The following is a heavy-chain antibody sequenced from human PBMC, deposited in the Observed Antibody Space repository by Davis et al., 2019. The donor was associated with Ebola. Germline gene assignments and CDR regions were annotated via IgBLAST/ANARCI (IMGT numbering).Heavy chain of an antibody. D-gene: IGHD3-10*01. CDR1: GFSISSCYY. Sequence: PSETLSLTCTVSGFSISSCYYWGWIRQPPGTGLEWIATIYHSGTTYYNPSLKSRVTISVDTSKNQFSLKLSSVTAADTAVYYCAREIRDGYYYGSGNFGSYWYFDLWGRGTLVTVSS. CDR2: IYHSGTT. V-gene: IGHV4-38-2*02. CDR3: AREIRDGYYYGSGNFGSYWYFDL. J-gene: IGHJ2*01.